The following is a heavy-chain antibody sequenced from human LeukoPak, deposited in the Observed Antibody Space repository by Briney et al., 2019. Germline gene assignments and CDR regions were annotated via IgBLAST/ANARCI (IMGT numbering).Heavy chain of an antibody. CDR1: GFTFSSYG. Sequence: GGSLRLSCAASGFTFSSYGMHWVRQAPGKGLEWVAVIWYDGSNKYYADSVKGRFTISRDNFKNTLYLQMNSLRAEDTAVYYCAIGGDLGSSWYGSYYYYGMDVWGQGTTVTVSS. D-gene: IGHD6-13*01. J-gene: IGHJ6*02. CDR2: IWYDGSNK. V-gene: IGHV3-33*01. CDR3: AIGGDLGSSWYGSYYYYGMDV.